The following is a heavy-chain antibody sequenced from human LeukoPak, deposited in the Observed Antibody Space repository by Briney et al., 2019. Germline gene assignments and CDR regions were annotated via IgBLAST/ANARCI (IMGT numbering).Heavy chain of an antibody. V-gene: IGHV4-34*01. CDR1: GGSFSGYY. CDR3: AIYDSSGYYYEEYFQH. Sequence: SETLSLTCAVYGGSFSGYYWSWIRQPPGKGLEWIGEINHSGSTNYNPSLKSRVTISVDTSKNQSSLKLSSVTAADTAVYYCAIYDSSGYYYEEYFQHWGQGTLVTVSS. J-gene: IGHJ1*01. CDR2: INHSGST. D-gene: IGHD3-22*01.